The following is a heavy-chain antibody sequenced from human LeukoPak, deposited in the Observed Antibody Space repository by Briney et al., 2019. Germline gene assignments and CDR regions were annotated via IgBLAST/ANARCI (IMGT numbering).Heavy chain of an antibody. CDR2: IYYSGST. CDR3: ARSYDSIDNYFDY. J-gene: IGHJ4*02. Sequence: SETLSLTCTVSGGSISSYYWSWIRQPPGKGLEWIGYIYYSGSTNYNPSLKSRVTISVDTSKNQFSPKLSSVTAADTAVYYCARSYDSIDNYFDYWGQGTLVTVSS. D-gene: IGHD3-22*01. V-gene: IGHV4-59*01. CDR1: GGSISSYY.